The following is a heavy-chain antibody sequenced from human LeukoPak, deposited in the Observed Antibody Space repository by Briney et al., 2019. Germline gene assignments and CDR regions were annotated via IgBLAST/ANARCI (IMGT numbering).Heavy chain of an antibody. CDR3: ARGPFSTIFGVVINRAVDY. CDR1: GLTFSSYE. Sequence: GGSLRLSCAASGLTFSSYEMNWVRQAPGKGLEWVSYISSSGSTIYYADSVKGRFTISRDNAKNSLYLQMNSLRAEDTAVYYCARGPFSTIFGVVINRAVDYWGQGTLVTVSS. D-gene: IGHD3-3*01. J-gene: IGHJ4*02. CDR2: ISSSGSTI. V-gene: IGHV3-48*03.